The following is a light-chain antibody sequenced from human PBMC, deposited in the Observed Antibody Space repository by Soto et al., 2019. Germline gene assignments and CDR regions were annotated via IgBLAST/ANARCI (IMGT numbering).Light chain of an antibody. J-gene: IGKJ3*01. V-gene: IGKV3-20*01. CDR2: GAS. Sequence: EIVLTQSPGTLSLSPGERATLSCRASQSVSSSYLAWYQQKPGQAPRLLIYGASSRATGIPDRFSGSGSGTDFTLTISRLEPEDFATYYCQQYNSYPYTVGPGTKVDSK. CDR1: QSVSSSY. CDR3: QQYNSYPYT.